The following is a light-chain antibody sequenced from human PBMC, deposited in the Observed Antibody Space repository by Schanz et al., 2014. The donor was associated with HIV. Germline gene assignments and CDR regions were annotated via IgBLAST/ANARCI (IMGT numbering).Light chain of an antibody. V-gene: IGKV3-11*01. CDR1: QSVSSY. CDR3: QQYGASPET. J-gene: IGKJ1*01. Sequence: EIVLTQSPATLSLSSGERATLSCRASQSVSSYLAWYQQKPGQAPRLLLYDTSNRAAGVPDRFSGSGSGTDFILSISRLEPEDFAVYYCQQYGASPETFGQGTKVEIK. CDR2: DTS.